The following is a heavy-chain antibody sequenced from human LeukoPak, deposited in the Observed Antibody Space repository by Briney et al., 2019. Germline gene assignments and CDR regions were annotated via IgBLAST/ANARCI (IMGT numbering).Heavy chain of an antibody. CDR1: GFTFSSYS. J-gene: IGHJ4*02. CDR2: ISSSSSYI. Sequence: KTGGSLRLSCAASGFTFSSYSMNWVRQAPGKGLEWVSSISSSSSYIYYADSVKGRFTISRDNAKNSLHLQMNSLRAEDTAVYYCAREGSSGWYGMFDYWGQGTLVTVSS. D-gene: IGHD6-19*01. CDR3: AREGSSGWYGMFDY. V-gene: IGHV3-21*01.